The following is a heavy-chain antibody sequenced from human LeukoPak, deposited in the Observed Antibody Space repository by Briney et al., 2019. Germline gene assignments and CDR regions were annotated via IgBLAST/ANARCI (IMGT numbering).Heavy chain of an antibody. CDR1: GGSISSSSYY. D-gene: IGHD4-17*01. Sequence: SETLSPTCTVSGGSISSSSYYWGWIRQPPGKELEWIGSIYYSGSTYYNPSLKSRVTISVDTSKNQFSLKLSSVTAADTAVYYCARHGGADYGDYVEAFDIWGQGTMVTVSS. CDR3: ARHGGADYGDYVEAFDI. V-gene: IGHV4-39*01. CDR2: IYYSGST. J-gene: IGHJ3*02.